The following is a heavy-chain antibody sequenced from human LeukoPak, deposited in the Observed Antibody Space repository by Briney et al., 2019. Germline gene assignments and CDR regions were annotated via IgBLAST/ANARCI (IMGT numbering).Heavy chain of an antibody. V-gene: IGHV3-9*01. D-gene: IGHD5-24*01. CDR1: GFTFDDYA. CDR3: AKDYRLDGYNPGHFDY. Sequence: PGGSLRLSCAASGFTFDDYAMHWVRQAPGKGLEWVSGISWNSGSIGYADSVKGRFTISRDNAKNSLYLQMNSLRAEDTAVYYCAKDYRLDGYNPGHFDYWGQGTLVTVSS. CDR2: ISWNSGSI. J-gene: IGHJ4*02.